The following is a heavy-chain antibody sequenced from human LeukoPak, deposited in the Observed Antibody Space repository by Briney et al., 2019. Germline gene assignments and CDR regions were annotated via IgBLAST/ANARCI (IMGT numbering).Heavy chain of an antibody. CDR2: NYYSGST. D-gene: IGHD6-6*01. CDR1: GDSISPYY. Sequence: KTSETLSLTCTVSGDSISPYYWSWIRQPPGKGLDWIGYNYYSGSTNCNPSLKSRVTISLDTSTNQFSLKLSSVTAADTAVYYCARHGGGYDSNSSGTFDYWGQGTLVTVSS. CDR3: ARHGGGYDSNSSGTFDY. V-gene: IGHV4-59*01. J-gene: IGHJ4*02.